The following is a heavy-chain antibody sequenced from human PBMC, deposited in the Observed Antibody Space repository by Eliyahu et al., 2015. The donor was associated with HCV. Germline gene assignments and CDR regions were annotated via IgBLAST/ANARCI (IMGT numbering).Heavy chain of an antibody. Sequence: QVQLQESGPGLVKPSXTLSLTCTVSGXSISSYXWXWXRQPPGKGLEWXGYIYYSGSTNYNPSLKSRVTISVDTSKNQXSLKLSSVTAADTAVYYCARDLATNRKGYYYGMDVWGQGTTVTVSS. CDR2: IYYSGST. CDR3: ARDLATNRKGYYYGMDV. J-gene: IGHJ6*02. D-gene: IGHD5-24*01. V-gene: IGHV4-59*01. CDR1: GXSISSYX.